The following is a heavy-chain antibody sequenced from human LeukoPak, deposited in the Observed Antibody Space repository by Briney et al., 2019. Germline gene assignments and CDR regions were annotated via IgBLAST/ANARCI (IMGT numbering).Heavy chain of an antibody. Sequence: GSLRLSCAASGFTFSTYWMHWVRHAPGKGLVWVSRINTDGSDTSYADSVKGRFTISRDNAKNTLYLQMNSLRAEDTAVYYCARDGYSFGHDFDYWGQGTLVTVSS. V-gene: IGHV3-74*01. J-gene: IGHJ4*02. CDR2: INTDGSDT. CDR1: GFTFSTYW. D-gene: IGHD5-18*01. CDR3: ARDGYSFGHDFDY.